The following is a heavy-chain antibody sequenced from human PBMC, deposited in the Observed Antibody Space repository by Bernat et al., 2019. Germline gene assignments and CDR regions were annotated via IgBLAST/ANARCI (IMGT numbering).Heavy chain of an antibody. Sequence: EVQLVESGGGLVQPGGSLKLSCAVSGFTFSGSAMHWVRQASGKGLEWVGRIRSKANSYETAYGASVTGRFTISRDDSKNTAYLQMNSLKTEDTAVYYCTRQEGYGDYPDYRGQGTLVTVSS. CDR3: TRQEGYGDYPDY. V-gene: IGHV3-73*02. J-gene: IGHJ4*02. D-gene: IGHD4-17*01. CDR1: GFTFSGSA. CDR2: IRSKANSYET.